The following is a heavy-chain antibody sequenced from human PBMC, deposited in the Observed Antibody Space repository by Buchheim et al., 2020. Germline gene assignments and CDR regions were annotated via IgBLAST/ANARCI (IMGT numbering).Heavy chain of an antibody. CDR2: INSDGSTT. J-gene: IGHJ6*02. CDR1: GFTVSSNY. Sequence: EVQLVESGGGLVQPGGSLRLSCAASGFTVSSNYMSWVRQAPGKGLEWVSHINSDGSTTTYADSVKGRFTISRDNAKNTVYLEMNSLRVEDTAVYYCARDRSYALDVWGQGTT. CDR3: ARDRSYALDV. V-gene: IGHV3-74*03.